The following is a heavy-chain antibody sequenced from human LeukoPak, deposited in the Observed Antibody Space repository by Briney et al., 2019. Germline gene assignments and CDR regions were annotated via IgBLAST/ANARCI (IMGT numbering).Heavy chain of an antibody. CDR1: GGSISSGSYY. V-gene: IGHV4-61*02. J-gene: IGHJ5*01. CDR3: ARSRGGFGDYGSWFDS. CDR2: IYTSGST. D-gene: IGHD4-17*01. Sequence: KPSETLSLTCTVSGGSISSGSYYWSWIRQPAGKGLEWIGRIYTSGSTNYNPSLKSRVTISLDTSKKQFSLKLSSVTAADTAVYYCARSRGGFGDYGSWFDSWGQGTLVTVSS.